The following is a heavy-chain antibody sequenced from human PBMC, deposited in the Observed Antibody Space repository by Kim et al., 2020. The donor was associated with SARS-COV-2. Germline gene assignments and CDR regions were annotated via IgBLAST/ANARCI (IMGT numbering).Heavy chain of an antibody. J-gene: IGHJ6*03. D-gene: IGHD2-2*01. Sequence: GGSLRLSCAASGFTFSTYWMYWVRQAPGKGLVWVSRINSVGSSTNYADSVKGRFTISRDNAKNTLYLQMNSLRAEPTVLSYCARPSSTSCPCCCMDVLGKVTTITVSS. V-gene: IGHV3-74*01. CDR2: INSVGSST. CDR1: GFTFSTYW. CDR3: ARPSSTSCPCCCMDV.